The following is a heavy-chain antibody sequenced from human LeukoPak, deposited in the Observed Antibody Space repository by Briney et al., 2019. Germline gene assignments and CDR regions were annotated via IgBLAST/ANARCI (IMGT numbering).Heavy chain of an antibody. D-gene: IGHD2-8*02. J-gene: IGHJ6*02. CDR3: AREVLAKNYGMDV. CDR2: INPNSGGT. V-gene: IGHV1-2*02. Sequence: ASVKVSCKASGYTXTGYFMHWVRQAPGQGLDWMGWINPNSGGTNYAQKFQGRVTMTRDTSISTAYMELSSLRSDDTAVYYCAREVLAKNYGMDVWGQGTTVTVSS. CDR1: GYTXTGYF.